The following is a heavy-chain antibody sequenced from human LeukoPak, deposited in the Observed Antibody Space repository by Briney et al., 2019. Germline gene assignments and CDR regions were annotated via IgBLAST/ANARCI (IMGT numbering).Heavy chain of an antibody. CDR1: GGSISSSSYY. Sequence: SETLSRTCTVSGGSISSSSYYWGWIRQPPGKGLAWIGNIYYSGSTYYNPSLESRVTISVDTSKNQFSLKLSSVTAADTAVYYCARQGRRATYYYYGMDVWGQGTTVTVSS. CDR3: ARQGRRATYYYYGMDV. D-gene: IGHD3-10*01. V-gene: IGHV4-39*01. CDR2: IYYSGST. J-gene: IGHJ6*02.